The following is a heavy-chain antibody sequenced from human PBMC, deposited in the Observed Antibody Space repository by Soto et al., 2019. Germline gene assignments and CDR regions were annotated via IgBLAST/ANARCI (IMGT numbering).Heavy chain of an antibody. CDR1: AYTFTNYG. D-gene: IGHD6-13*01. J-gene: IGHJ4*02. CDR2: ISAYNGNI. CDR3: ARSGISWNLREFDS. V-gene: IGHV1-18*01. Sequence: QVQLVQSGGEVKKPGASVKVSCKASAYTFTNYGISWVRQAPGQGLEWMGWISAYNGNINYAQKFRGRVTMITATSTSSAYLEVRSLRPEDTAVYYGARSGISWNLREFDSWGQGTLVTVAS.